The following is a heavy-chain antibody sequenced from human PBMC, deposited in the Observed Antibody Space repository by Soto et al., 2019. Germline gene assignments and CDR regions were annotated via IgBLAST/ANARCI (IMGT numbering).Heavy chain of an antibody. CDR1: GFILSDCA. CDR2: ISSSSSVI. V-gene: IGHV3-48*01. Sequence: EVQLVESGGGLVQPGGSLRLSCETSGFILSDCAMNWVRQAPGKGLEGVSYISSSSSVIDYADSVKGRFTVSRDNARNSLYLQMNSLRAEDTAVYYCARDLSWGSNWYYYMDVWGKGTTVTVSS. J-gene: IGHJ6*03. CDR3: ARDLSWGSNWYYYMDV. D-gene: IGHD7-27*01.